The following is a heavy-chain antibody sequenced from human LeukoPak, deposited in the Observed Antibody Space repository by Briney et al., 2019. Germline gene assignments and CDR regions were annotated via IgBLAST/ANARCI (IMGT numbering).Heavy chain of an antibody. J-gene: IGHJ6*03. Sequence: ASVKVSCKASGYTFTSYAMNWVRQAPGQGLEWMGWINTNTGNPTYAQGFTGRFVFSLDTSVSTAYLQISSLKAEDTAVYYCASVYYGSGRTPYYYYYYMDVWGKGTTVTVSS. CDR3: ASVYYGSGRTPYYYYYYMDV. CDR1: GYTFTSYA. V-gene: IGHV7-4-1*02. CDR2: INTNTGNP. D-gene: IGHD3-10*01.